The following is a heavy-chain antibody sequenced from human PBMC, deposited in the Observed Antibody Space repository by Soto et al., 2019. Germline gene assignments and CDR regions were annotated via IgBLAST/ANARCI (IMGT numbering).Heavy chain of an antibody. CDR1: GFTFSNAW. D-gene: IGHD5-18*01. Sequence: GGSLRLSCAASGFTFSNAWMSWVRQAPGKGLEWVGRIKGKTDGGTTDYAAPVKGRFTISRDDSKNTLYLQMNSLKTEDTAVYYCTTGDTAMVSWGQGTLVTVSS. J-gene: IGHJ5*02. CDR3: TTGDTAMVS. CDR2: IKGKTDGGTT. V-gene: IGHV3-15*01.